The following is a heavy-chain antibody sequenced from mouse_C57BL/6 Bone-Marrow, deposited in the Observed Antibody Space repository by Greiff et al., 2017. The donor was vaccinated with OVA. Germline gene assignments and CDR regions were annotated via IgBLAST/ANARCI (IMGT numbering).Heavy chain of an antibody. Sequence: MLVESGGDLVKPGGSLKLSCAASGFTFSSYGMSWVRQTPDKRLEWVATISSGGSYTYYPDSVKGRFTISRDNAKNTLYLQMSSLKSEDTAMYYCARPTTGFAYWGQGTLVTVSA. J-gene: IGHJ3*01. CDR1: GFTFSSYG. D-gene: IGHD2-12*01. V-gene: IGHV5-6*02. CDR3: ARPTTGFAY. CDR2: ISSGGSYT.